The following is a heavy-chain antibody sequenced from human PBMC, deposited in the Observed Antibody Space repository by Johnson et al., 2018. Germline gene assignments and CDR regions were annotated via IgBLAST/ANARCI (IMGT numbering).Heavy chain of an antibody. J-gene: IGHJ3*02. CDR3: AKGVVLMEYQDAFDI. D-gene: IGHD2-2*01. Sequence: QVQLVESGGGVVQPGRSLRLSCVASGFTFRNYGMHWVRQAPGKGLEWVAVISYDGSNKYYADSVKGRFTISRDNSKNTLYLQMNSLRAEDTAVDYCAKGVVLMEYQDAFDIWGQGTMVTVSS. CDR1: GFTFRNYG. CDR2: ISYDGSNK. V-gene: IGHV3-30*18.